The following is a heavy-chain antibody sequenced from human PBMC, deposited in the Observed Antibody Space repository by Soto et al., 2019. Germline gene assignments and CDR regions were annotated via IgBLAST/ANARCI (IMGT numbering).Heavy chain of an antibody. V-gene: IGHV1-3*01. Sequence: ASVKVSCKASGYTFTSYAMHWVRQAPGQRLEWMGWINAGNGNTKYSQKFQGRVTITRDTSASTAYMEPSSLRSEDTAVYYCARGLNGYLHYFDYWGQGTPVTVSS. J-gene: IGHJ4*02. CDR3: ARGLNGYLHYFDY. CDR1: GYTFTSYA. D-gene: IGHD5-18*01. CDR2: INAGNGNT.